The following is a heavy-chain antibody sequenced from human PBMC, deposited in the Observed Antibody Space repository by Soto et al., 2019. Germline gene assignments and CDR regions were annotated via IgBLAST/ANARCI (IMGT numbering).Heavy chain of an antibody. Sequence: QVQLVQSGAEVKKPGASVKVSCKASGYTFTSYDINWVRQATGQGLEWMGWMNPNSGNTGYAQKCRXXVTRTRNTSISTAYMELSSLRSEDTAVYYCAREKTSYGMDVWGQGTTVTVSS. CDR1: GYTFTSYD. V-gene: IGHV1-8*01. CDR2: MNPNSGNT. CDR3: AREKTSYGMDV. J-gene: IGHJ6*02.